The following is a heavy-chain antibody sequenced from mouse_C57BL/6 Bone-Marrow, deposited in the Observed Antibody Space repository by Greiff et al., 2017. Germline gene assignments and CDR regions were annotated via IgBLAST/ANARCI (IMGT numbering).Heavy chain of an antibody. CDR1: GYSFTDYN. V-gene: IGHV1-39*01. CDR3: ARCGYYYGSSYNAMDY. Sequence: LLESGPELVKPGASVKISCKASGYSFTDYNMNWVKQSPGKSLEWIGVINPNYGTTSYNQKFKGKATLTVDQSSSTAYMQLNSLTSEDSAVYDCARCGYYYGSSYNAMDYWGQGTSVTVSS. CDR2: INPNYGTT. J-gene: IGHJ4*01. D-gene: IGHD1-1*01.